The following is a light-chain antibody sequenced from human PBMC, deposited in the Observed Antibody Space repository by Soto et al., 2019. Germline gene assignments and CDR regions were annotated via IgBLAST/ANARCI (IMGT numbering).Light chain of an antibody. CDR3: QQCYNWPQWT. Sequence: EIVMTQSPATLSVSPGGRATLSCRASQSVSSYLAWYQQKPGQAPRLLIYDASNRATGIPARFSGSGSGTDFTLTISSLEPEDFALYYCQQCYNWPQWTFGQGTKVDIK. CDR1: QSVSSY. CDR2: DAS. V-gene: IGKV3-11*01. J-gene: IGKJ1*01.